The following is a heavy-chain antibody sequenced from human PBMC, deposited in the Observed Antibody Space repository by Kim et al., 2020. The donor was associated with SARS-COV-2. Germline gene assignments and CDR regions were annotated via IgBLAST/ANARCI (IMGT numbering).Heavy chain of an antibody. CDR1: GYTFTSYA. D-gene: IGHD6-13*01. J-gene: IGHJ4*02. CDR2: INAGNGNT. CDR3: AREMGQQLNRPSFDY. Sequence: ASVKVSCKASGYTFTSYAMHWVRQAPGQRLEWMGWINAGNGNTKYSQKFQGRVTITRDTSASTAYMELSSLRSEDTAVYYCAREMGQQLNRPSFDYWGQGTLVTVSS. V-gene: IGHV1-3*01.